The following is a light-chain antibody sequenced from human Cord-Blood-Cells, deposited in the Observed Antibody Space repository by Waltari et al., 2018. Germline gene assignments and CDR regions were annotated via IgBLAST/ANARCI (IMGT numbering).Light chain of an antibody. J-gene: IGLJ3*02. Sequence: QSALTQPASVSGSPGQSITISCTGTSSDVGSYNLVSWYQQHPGKAPKLMLYEGSKRPAGVSNRFSGSKSGNTASLTISGLQAEDDADYYCCSYAGSSTSVCGGGTKLTVL. CDR1: SSDVGSYNL. CDR2: EGS. CDR3: CSYAGSSTSV. V-gene: IGLV2-23*01.